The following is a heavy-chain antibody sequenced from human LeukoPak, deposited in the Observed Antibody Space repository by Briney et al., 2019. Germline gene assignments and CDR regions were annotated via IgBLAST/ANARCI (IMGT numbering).Heavy chain of an antibody. CDR3: ARGPTATYYYDSSGYYRHYYMDV. J-gene: IGHJ6*03. CDR2: INHSGRT. V-gene: IGHV4-34*01. Sequence: SETLSLTCAVYGGSFSGYYWSWIRQPPGKGLEWIGEINHSGRTNYNPSLKSRVTISVDTSKNQFSLKLSSVTAADTAVYYCARGPTATYYYDSSGYYRHYYMDVWGKGTTVTVSS. CDR1: GGSFSGYY. D-gene: IGHD3-22*01.